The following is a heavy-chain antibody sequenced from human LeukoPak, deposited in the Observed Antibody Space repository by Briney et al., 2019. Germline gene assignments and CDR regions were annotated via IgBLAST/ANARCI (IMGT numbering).Heavy chain of an antibody. Sequence: PGGSLRLSCAVSGFTVSSNYMSWVRQAPGKGLEWVSVIYTGGTTYYADSVRGRFTISRDNSKNTLYLQMNSLRAEDTAVYYCARTGIVGTATGVLDIWGQGTMVTV. CDR3: ARTGIVGTATGVLDI. CDR1: GFTVSSNY. J-gene: IGHJ3*02. V-gene: IGHV3-66*01. D-gene: IGHD1-26*01. CDR2: IYTGGTT.